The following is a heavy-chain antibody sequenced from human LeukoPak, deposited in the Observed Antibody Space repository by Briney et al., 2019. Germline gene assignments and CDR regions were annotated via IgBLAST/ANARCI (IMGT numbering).Heavy chain of an antibody. Sequence: LGESLKISCKVSGYSFSSYWIGWVRQMPGKGLEWMGIIYPGDSDTRYSPSFQGQVTFSADKSITTAYLQWSSLKASDTAIYYCARRGDTPKLDYWGQGTLVTVSS. CDR3: ARRGDTPKLDY. J-gene: IGHJ4*02. V-gene: IGHV5-51*01. D-gene: IGHD5-18*01. CDR2: IYPGDSDT. CDR1: GYSFSSYW.